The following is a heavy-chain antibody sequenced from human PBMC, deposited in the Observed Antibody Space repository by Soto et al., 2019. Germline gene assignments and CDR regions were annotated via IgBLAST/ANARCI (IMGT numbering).Heavy chain of an antibody. Sequence: EVQLLESGGGLVQPGGSLGFSCAAPGFTFGGVAWGGVRRAPGKGLAGVSGISGNGGYTYYADSVKGRFTISRDTSKSTLFLQMDSLGAEDTAIYFCAKVVGDGNDYYDFWGQGTLVTVSS. D-gene: IGHD3-22*01. V-gene: IGHV3-23*01. CDR2: ISGNGGYT. CDR1: GFTFGGVA. J-gene: IGHJ4*02. CDR3: AKVVGDGNDYYDF.